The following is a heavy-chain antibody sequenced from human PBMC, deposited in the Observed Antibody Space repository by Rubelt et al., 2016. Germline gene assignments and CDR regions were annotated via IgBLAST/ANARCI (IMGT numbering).Heavy chain of an antibody. D-gene: IGHD3-3*01. V-gene: IGHV4-39*01. CDR3: ARGRFLEWLPPDY. CDR2: IYYSGST. Sequence: QLQLQESGPGLVKPSETLSLTCTVSGGSISSSSYYWGWIRQPPGKGLEWIGSIYYSGSTYYNPSLKSRVTISVDTSKNQFSRKLSSVAAAVTAVYYCARGRFLEWLPPDYWGQGTLVTVSS. CDR1: GGSISSSSYY. J-gene: IGHJ4*02.